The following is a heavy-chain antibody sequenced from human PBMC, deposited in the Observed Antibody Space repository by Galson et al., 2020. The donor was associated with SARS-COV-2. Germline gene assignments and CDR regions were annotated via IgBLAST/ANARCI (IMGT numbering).Heavy chain of an antibody. CDR3: ARGTRDITMIVVVMTAVSCHFDL. J-gene: IGHJ4*02. D-gene: IGHD3-22*01. CDR2: INDRGST. CDR1: GGSFSDHS. Sequence: SQASETLSLTCAVYGGSFSDHSWSWIRQPPGRGLEWIGEINDRGSTSYNPSLGSRVRISLDASKKQFSLRLSSVTASDSGLYYCARGTRDITMIVVVMTAVSCHFDLWGQGSLVTVSS. V-gene: IGHV4-34*01.